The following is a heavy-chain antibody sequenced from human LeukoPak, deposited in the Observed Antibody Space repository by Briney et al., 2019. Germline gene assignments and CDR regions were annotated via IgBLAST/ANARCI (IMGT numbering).Heavy chain of an antibody. Sequence: PGGSLRLSCAASGFSLGDHHMDWVRQAPGKGLEWVGRIRKRGNSDTTEYAASVKGRFTIARGDSENSLFLQMNSLKTEDTALYYCARDNDYSFDYWGQGTLVAVSS. CDR3: ARDNDYSFDY. CDR1: GFSLGDHH. J-gene: IGHJ4*02. CDR2: IRKRGNSDTT. V-gene: IGHV3-72*01. D-gene: IGHD3-16*01.